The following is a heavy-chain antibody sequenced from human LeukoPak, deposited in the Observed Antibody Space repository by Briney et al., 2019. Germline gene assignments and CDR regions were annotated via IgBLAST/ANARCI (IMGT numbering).Heavy chain of an antibody. Sequence: RASVTDTCKVSGYTLTELSMHWVRPAPGKGLEWMGGFDPEDGETIYAQKFQGGVTMTEDTTTHTAYMELSSLRSEDTAVYYCATGIRGYYGSGSYYNWFDPWGQGTMVTVSS. CDR2: FDPEDGET. V-gene: IGHV1-24*01. CDR3: ATGIRGYYGSGSYYNWFDP. CDR1: GYTLTELS. J-gene: IGHJ5*01. D-gene: IGHD3-10*01.